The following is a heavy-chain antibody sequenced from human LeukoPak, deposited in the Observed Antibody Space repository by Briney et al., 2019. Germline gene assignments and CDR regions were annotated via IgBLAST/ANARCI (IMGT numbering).Heavy chain of an antibody. D-gene: IGHD3-22*01. CDR1: GGSIRSSYYY. CDR3: ALYDSRRGGSIDY. J-gene: IGHJ4*02. V-gene: IGHV4-39*07. Sequence: SETLSLTCTVSGGSIRSSYYYWGWIRQPPGKGLEWIGSIYDSGSTYYNPSLKSRVTISVDTSKNQFSLKLSSVTAADTAVYYCALYDSRRGGSIDYWGQGTLVTVSS. CDR2: IYDSGST.